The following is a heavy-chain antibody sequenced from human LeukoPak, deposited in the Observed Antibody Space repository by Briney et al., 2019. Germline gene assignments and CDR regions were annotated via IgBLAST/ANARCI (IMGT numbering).Heavy chain of an antibody. V-gene: IGHV3-21*01. CDR2: ISSSNSYI. CDR1: GFTFSSYS. J-gene: IGHJ3*02. CDR3: ARSGGGGWIDAFDI. D-gene: IGHD6-19*01. Sequence: GGSLRLSCAASGFTFSSYSMNWVRQAPGKGLEWVSSISSSNSYIYYADSVKGRFTISRDNAKNSLYLQMNSLRAEDTAVYYCARSGGGGWIDAFDIWGQGTMVTVSS.